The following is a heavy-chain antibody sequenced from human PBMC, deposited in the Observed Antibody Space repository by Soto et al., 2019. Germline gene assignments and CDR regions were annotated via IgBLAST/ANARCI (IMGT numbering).Heavy chain of an antibody. CDR3: XXDRRXXGXMIVVAVVGYFDY. D-gene: IGHD3-22*01. J-gene: IGHJ4*02. V-gene: IGHV3-23*01. CDR1: GFTFSSYA. CDR2: ISGSGGST. Sequence: GGSLRLSCAASGFTFSSYAMSWVRQAPGKGLEWVSAISGSGGSTYYADSVKGRFTISRXXSXXXXXXXXXXXRAADXXXXXXXXDRRXXGXMIVVAVVGYFDYWGQGTLVTVSS.